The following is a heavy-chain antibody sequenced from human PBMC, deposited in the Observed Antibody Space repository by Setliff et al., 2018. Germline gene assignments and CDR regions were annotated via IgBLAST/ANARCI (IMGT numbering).Heavy chain of an antibody. CDR3: ARSFSRREKFLLDY. J-gene: IGHJ4*02. CDR2: IIHSGST. V-gene: IGHV4-34*12. CDR1: GFTFSGYS. Sequence: GSLRLSCEASGFTFSGYSMNWVRQAPGKGLEWVGEIIHSGSTNYNPSLKSRVTISMDTSKNQFSLKVSSVTAADTAVYYCARSFSRREKFLLDYWGQGALVTVSS.